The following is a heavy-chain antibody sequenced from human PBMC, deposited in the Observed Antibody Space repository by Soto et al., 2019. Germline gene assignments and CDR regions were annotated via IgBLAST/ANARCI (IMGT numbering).Heavy chain of an antibody. J-gene: IGHJ6*02. V-gene: IGHV1-2*02. Sequence: ASVKVSCKASGYTFTDYNSNWVRQAPGQGLEWMGWINPNSGGTNYAQKLQGRVTMTRDTSISTAYMELSRLRSDDTAVYYCAKTIFSSAAGYYYYGMDVWGQGTTVTVSS. CDR3: AKTIFSSAAGYYYYGMDV. D-gene: IGHD6-13*01. CDR1: GYTFTDYN. CDR2: INPNSGGT.